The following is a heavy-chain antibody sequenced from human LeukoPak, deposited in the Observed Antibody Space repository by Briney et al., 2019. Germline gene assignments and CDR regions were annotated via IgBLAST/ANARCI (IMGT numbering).Heavy chain of an antibody. CDR1: GGSISSSSYY. J-gene: IGHJ5*02. CDR3: ARDYDHNWFDP. Sequence: SETLSLTCTVSGGSISSSSYYWGWIRQPPGKGLEWIGSIYYSGSTFYNPSLKSRVTISVDTSKNQFSLKLSSVTAADTAVYYCARDYDHNWFDPWGQGTLVTVSS. CDR2: IYYSGST. V-gene: IGHV4-39*07. D-gene: IGHD3-3*01.